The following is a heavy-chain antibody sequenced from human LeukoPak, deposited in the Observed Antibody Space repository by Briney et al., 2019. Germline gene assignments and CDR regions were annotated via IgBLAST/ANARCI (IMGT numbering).Heavy chain of an antibody. J-gene: IGHJ4*02. V-gene: IGHV3-48*04. CDR2: ISSSSSTI. CDR3: ARAGGSSWGDY. D-gene: IGHD6-13*01. Sequence: PPGGSLRLSCAASGFTFSSYSMNWVRQAPGKGLEWVSYISSSSSTIYYADSVKGRFTISRDNAKNSLYLQMNSLRADDTAVYYCARAGGSSWGDYWGQGTLVTVSS. CDR1: GFTFSSYS.